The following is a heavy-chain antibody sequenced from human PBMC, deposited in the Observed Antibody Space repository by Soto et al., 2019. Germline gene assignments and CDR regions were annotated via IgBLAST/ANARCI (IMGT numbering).Heavy chain of an antibody. V-gene: IGHV5-10-1*01. CDR2: IDPSDSYT. CDR3: ARHSAAAGYYYYGTDV. Sequence: PGESLKISCKGSGYSFTSYWISWVRQMPGKGLEWMGRIDPSDSYTNYSPSFQGHVTISADKSISTAYLQWSSLKASDTAMYYCARHSAAAGYYYYGTDVWGQGTTVTVSS. D-gene: IGHD6-13*01. CDR1: GYSFTSYW. J-gene: IGHJ6*02.